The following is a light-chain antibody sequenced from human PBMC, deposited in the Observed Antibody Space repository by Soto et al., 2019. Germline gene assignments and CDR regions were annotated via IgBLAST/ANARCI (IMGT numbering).Light chain of an antibody. Sequence: QSALTQPASVSGSHGQSITISCTGTSSDVGGYKYVSWYQQHPGKAPKLMMYDIRNRPSGVSNRLSGSKSGNTASLTISGLQAEDEAIYYCSSYTSSSTRVFGTGTKLTVL. CDR3: SSYTSSSTRV. J-gene: IGLJ1*01. CDR1: SSDVGGYKY. CDR2: DIR. V-gene: IGLV2-14*03.